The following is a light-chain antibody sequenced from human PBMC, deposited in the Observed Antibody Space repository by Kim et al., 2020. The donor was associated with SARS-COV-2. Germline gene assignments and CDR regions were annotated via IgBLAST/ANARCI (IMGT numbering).Light chain of an antibody. V-gene: IGLV5-45*03. Sequence: QAVVTQPSSLSASPVASASLTCTLRSGINVGTYRIYWYQQKPGSPPQYLLRYKSDSDKQQGSGVPSRFSGSKDASANAGILLISGLQSEDEADYYCMIWHSSAWVFGGGTQLTVL. CDR3: MIWHSSAWV. CDR1: SGINVGTYR. CDR2: YKSDSDK. J-gene: IGLJ3*02.